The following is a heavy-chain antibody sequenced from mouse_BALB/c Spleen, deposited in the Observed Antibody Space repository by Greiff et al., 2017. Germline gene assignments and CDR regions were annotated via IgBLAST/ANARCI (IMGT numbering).Heavy chain of an antibody. CDR2: IYPGSGST. V-gene: IGHV1S22*01. D-gene: IGHD2-13*01. Sequence: LQQPGSELVRPGASVKLSCKASGYTFTSYWMHWVKQRPGQGLEWIGNIYPGSGSTNYDEKFKSKATLTVDTSSSTAYMQLSSLTSEDSAVYYCTRVVKSSFAYWGQGTLVTVSA. CDR1: GYTFTSYW. J-gene: IGHJ3*01. CDR3: TRVVKSSFAY.